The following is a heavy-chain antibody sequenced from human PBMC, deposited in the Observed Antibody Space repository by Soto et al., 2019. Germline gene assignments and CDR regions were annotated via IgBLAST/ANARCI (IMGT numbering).Heavy chain of an antibody. CDR2: ISAYNGNT. Sequence: ASVKVSCKASGYTFTSYGISWVRQAPGQGLEWMGWISAYNGNTNYAQKLQGRVTMTTDTSTSTAYMELRSLRSDDTAVYYCAESPDPTVVTHLQHWGQGTLVTVSS. D-gene: IGHD4-17*01. V-gene: IGHV1-18*01. CDR3: AESPDPTVVTHLQH. J-gene: IGHJ1*01. CDR1: GYTFTSYG.